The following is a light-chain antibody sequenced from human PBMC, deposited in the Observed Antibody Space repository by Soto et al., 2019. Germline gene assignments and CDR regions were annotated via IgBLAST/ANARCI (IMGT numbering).Light chain of an antibody. Sequence: QSALTQPASVSGSPGQSITISCTGTSSDVGGYNYVSWYQQHPGKAPKLMIYEVSNRPSGVSDRFSGSKSGNTASLTISGLRAEDESDYYCASWDDRLNGPVFGGGTKLTVL. CDR3: ASWDDRLNGPV. V-gene: IGLV2-14*01. J-gene: IGLJ3*02. CDR2: EVS. CDR1: SSDVGGYNY.